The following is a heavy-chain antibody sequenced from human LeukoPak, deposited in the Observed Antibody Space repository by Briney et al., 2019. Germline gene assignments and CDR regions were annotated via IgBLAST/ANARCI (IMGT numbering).Heavy chain of an antibody. V-gene: IGHV3-20*01. CDR1: GFTFDDYA. CDR2: INWNGGST. D-gene: IGHD2-2*01. CDR3: ASIGYCSSTSCAPIP. J-gene: IGHJ5*02. Sequence: GGSLRLSCAASGFTFDDYAMHWVRQAPGKGLEWVSGINWNGGSTGYADSVKGRFTISRDNAKNSLYLQMNSLRAEDTALYHCASIGYCSSTSCAPIPWGQGTLVTVSS.